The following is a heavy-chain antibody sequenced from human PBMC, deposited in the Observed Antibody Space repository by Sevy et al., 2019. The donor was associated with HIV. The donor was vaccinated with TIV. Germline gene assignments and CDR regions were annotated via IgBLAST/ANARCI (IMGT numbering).Heavy chain of an antibody. CDR2: IWYDGSNK. V-gene: IGHV3-33*01. D-gene: IGHD2-15*01. CDR3: ARDSSRYCSGGSCYLDAFDI. J-gene: IGHJ3*02. Sequence: GGSLRLSCAASGFTFSSYGMHWVSQAPGKGLEWVAVIWYDGSNKYYADSVKGRFTISRDNSKNTLYLQMNSLRAEDTAVYYCARDSSRYCSGGSCYLDAFDIWGQGTMVTVSS. CDR1: GFTFSSYG.